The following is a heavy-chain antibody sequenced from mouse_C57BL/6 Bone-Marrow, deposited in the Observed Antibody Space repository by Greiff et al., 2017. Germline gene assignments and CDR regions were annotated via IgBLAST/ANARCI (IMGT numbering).Heavy chain of an antibody. V-gene: IGHV5-4*03. Sequence: EVKLVESGGGLVKPGGSLKLSCAASGFTFSSYAMSWVRQTPEKRLEWVATISDGGSYTYYPDNVKGRFTISRDNAKNNLYLQMSHLKSKDTAMYYCARVRFDYWGQGTTLTVSS. CDR2: ISDGGSYT. CDR3: ARVRFDY. J-gene: IGHJ2*01. CDR1: GFTFSSYA.